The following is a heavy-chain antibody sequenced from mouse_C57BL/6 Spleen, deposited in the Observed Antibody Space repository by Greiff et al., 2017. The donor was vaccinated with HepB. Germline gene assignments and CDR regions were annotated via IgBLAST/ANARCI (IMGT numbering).Heavy chain of an antibody. Sequence: EVKLVESGVGLVKPGGSLKLSCAASGFTFSDYGMHWVRQAPEKGLEWVAYISTGSSTIYYADTVKGRFTISRDNAKNTLFLQMTSLRAEDTAMYYCYYGTAWFAYWGQGTLVTVSA. CDR2: ISTGSSTI. V-gene: IGHV5-17*01. J-gene: IGHJ3*01. CDR3: YYGTAWFAY. CDR1: GFTFSDYG. D-gene: IGHD2-1*01.